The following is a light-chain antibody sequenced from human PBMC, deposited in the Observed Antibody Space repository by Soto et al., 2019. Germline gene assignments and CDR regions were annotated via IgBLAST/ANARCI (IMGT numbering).Light chain of an antibody. CDR2: EVA. CDR1: SSDVGTYNL. Sequence: QSALAQPASVSGSPEQSVTISCTGTSSDVGTYNLVSWYQQHPGKAPKLIIYEVAERPSGVSNRFSGSKSGNTASLTISGLQAEDEADYYCCSYAGLVVFGGGTKVTVL. CDR3: CSYAGLVV. J-gene: IGLJ2*01. V-gene: IGLV2-23*02.